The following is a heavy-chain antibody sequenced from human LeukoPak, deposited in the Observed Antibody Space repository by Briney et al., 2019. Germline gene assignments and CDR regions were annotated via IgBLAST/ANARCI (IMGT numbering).Heavy chain of an antibody. CDR1: RGSVSSGDYY. J-gene: IGHJ4*02. CDR2: TSYSGST. Sequence: SVTLSLTCTVSRGSVSSGDYYWTWIRQPPGKGLEWIGYTSYSGSTNYNPSLKSRVTISIDTSKNQISLKLSSVTAADTAVYYCAAWQNRLFDYWGQGTLVTVSS. CDR3: AAWQNRLFDY. V-gene: IGHV4-61*08. D-gene: IGHD2/OR15-2a*01.